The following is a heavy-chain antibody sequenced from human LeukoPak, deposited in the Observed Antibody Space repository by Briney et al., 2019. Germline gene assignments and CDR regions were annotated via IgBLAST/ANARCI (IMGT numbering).Heavy chain of an antibody. D-gene: IGHD5-12*01. CDR1: GFTFSDYY. Sequence: PGGSLRLSCAASGFTFSDYYMSWIRQAPGKGLEWVSYISSSSCYTNYADSVKGRFTISRDNAKNPLYLQMNSLRAEDTAVYYCARTSGVATNSAHFDYWGQGTLVTVSS. J-gene: IGHJ4*02. V-gene: IGHV3-11*03. CDR3: ARTSGVATNSAHFDY. CDR2: ISSSSCYT.